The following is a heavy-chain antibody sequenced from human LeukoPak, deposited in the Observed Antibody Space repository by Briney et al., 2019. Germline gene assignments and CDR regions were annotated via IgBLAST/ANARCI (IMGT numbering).Heavy chain of an antibody. CDR2: ISGSGGST. CDR1: GFTFSSYA. D-gene: IGHD1-26*01. V-gene: IGHV3-23*01. CDR3: AKDPQWELPSPFDH. Sequence: GGSLRLSCAASGFTFSSYAMSWVRQAPGKGLEWVSAISGSGGSTYYADSVKGRFSISRDNSKNTLYLLMNSLRAEDTAVYYCAKDPQWELPSPFDHWGPGTLVTVSS. J-gene: IGHJ4*02.